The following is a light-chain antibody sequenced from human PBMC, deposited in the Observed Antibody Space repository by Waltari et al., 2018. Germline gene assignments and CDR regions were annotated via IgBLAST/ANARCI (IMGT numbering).Light chain of an antibody. CDR2: DES. CDR3: QQRSNLWT. Sequence: ETVLTQSPATLSLSPGERATLSCRASQSISSHLAWYQQKPGQPPRLLIYDESKRATGIPARFSCSGCGTDFTLSISSLEPEDFAVYYCQQRSNLWTFGQGTKVEIK. J-gene: IGKJ1*01. V-gene: IGKV3-11*01. CDR1: QSISSH.